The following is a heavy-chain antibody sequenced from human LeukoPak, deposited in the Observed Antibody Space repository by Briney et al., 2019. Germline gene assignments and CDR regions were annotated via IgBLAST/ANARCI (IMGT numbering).Heavy chain of an antibody. D-gene: IGHD3-16*02. CDR3: ARAPYRNYGMDV. Sequence: AASVKVSCKASGYTFTSYDINWVRQATGQGLEWMGWMNPNSGNTGYAQKFQGRVTMTRNTSISTAYMELSSLRSEDTAVYYCARAPYRNYGMDVWGQGTTVTVSS. V-gene: IGHV1-8*01. CDR1: GYTFTSYD. CDR2: MNPNSGNT. J-gene: IGHJ6*02.